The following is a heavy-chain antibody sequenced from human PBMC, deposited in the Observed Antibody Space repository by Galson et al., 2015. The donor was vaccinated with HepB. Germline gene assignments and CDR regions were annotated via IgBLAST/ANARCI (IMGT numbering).Heavy chain of an antibody. V-gene: IGHV1-18*01. J-gene: IGHJ4*02. CDR2: ISAYNGNT. CDR3: ARDLDSYSGGYACFDY. Sequence: SVKVSCKASGYSFTSYGITWVRQAPGQGLEWMGWISAYNGNTNYAQKFQGRVTMTTDTSTSTAYMDLRSLRSDDSAVYYCARDLDSYSGGYACFDYWGQGTLVTVSS. CDR1: GYSFTSYG. D-gene: IGHD1-26*01.